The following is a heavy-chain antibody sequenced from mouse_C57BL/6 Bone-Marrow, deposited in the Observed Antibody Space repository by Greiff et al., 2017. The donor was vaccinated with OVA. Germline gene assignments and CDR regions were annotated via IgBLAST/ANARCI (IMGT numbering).Heavy chain of an antibody. J-gene: IGHJ4*01. Sequence: QVQLQQPGAELVKPGASVKMSCKASGYTFTSYWITWVKQRPGQGLEWIGDIYPGSGSTNYNEKFKSKATLTVDTSSSTAYMQISSLTSEDSAVYYCARYGDYYAMDYWGQGTSVTVSS. CDR3: ARYGDYYAMDY. D-gene: IGHD1-1*01. CDR2: IYPGSGST. CDR1: GYTFTSYW. V-gene: IGHV1-55*01.